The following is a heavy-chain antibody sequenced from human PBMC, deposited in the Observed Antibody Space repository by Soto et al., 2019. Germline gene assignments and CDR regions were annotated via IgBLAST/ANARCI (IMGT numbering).Heavy chain of an antibody. V-gene: IGHV4-4*02. Sequence: QVQLQESGPGLVKPSGTLSLTCAVSGGSISSSNWWNWVRQPPGKGLEWIGEIYPSGSSNYNPSLKSRVTISVDKSKNQFSLTLTSVTAADTAVYYCARDPIVGATTRLEAFDIWGPGTMVTVSS. D-gene: IGHD1-26*01. CDR3: ARDPIVGATTRLEAFDI. CDR2: IYPSGSS. J-gene: IGHJ3*02. CDR1: GGSISSSNW.